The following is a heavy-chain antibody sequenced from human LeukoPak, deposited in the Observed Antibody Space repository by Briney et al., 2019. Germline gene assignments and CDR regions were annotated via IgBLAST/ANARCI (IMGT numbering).Heavy chain of an antibody. Sequence: PSETLSLTCAVSGGSISSGGYSWSWIRQPPGKGLEWIWYIYHSGSTYYNPSLKSRVTISVDRSKNQFSLKLSSVTAADTAVYYCARYYVWGSLFDYWGQGTLVTVSS. CDR1: GGSISSGGYS. V-gene: IGHV4-30-2*01. J-gene: IGHJ4*02. CDR2: IYHSGST. CDR3: ARYYVWGSLFDY. D-gene: IGHD3-16*01.